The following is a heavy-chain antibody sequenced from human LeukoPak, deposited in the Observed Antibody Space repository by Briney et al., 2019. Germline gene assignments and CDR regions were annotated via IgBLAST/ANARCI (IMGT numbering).Heavy chain of an antibody. CDR3: ARDSGPPVTPHYYYYGMDV. CDR1: GGSISSYY. D-gene: IGHD4-17*01. CDR2: IYYSGST. Sequence: SETLSLTCTVSGGSISSYYWSWIRQPPGKGLEWIGYIYYSGSTNYNPSLKSRVTISVDTSKNQFSLKLSSVTAADTAVYYCARDSGPPVTPHYYYYGMDVWGQGTTVTVSS. J-gene: IGHJ6*02. V-gene: IGHV4-59*01.